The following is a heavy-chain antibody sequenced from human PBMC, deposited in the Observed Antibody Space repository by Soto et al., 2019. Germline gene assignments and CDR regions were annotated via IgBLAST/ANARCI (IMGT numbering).Heavy chain of an antibody. D-gene: IGHD7-27*01. J-gene: IGHJ6*02. Sequence: SVKVSCKASGGTFSSYAISWVRQAPGQGLEWMGGIIPIFGTANYAQKFQGRVTITADKSTSTAYMELNSLRAGDTAVYYCARGVLGPGDYYYGMDVWGQGTTVTVSS. CDR2: IIPIFGTA. CDR1: GGTFSSYA. V-gene: IGHV1-69*06. CDR3: ARGVLGPGDYYYGMDV.